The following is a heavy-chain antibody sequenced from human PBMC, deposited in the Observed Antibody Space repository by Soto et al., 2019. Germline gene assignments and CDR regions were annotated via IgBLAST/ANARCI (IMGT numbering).Heavy chain of an antibody. J-gene: IGHJ6*03. Sequence: GGSLRLSCAASGFTFSSYAMSWVRQAPGKGLEWVSAISGSGGSTYYADSVKGRFTISRDNSKNTLYLQMNSLRAEDTAVYYCAKDGGGYCSSTSCLLGYYMDVWGKGTTVTVSS. CDR1: GFTFSSYA. CDR2: ISGSGGST. CDR3: AKDGGGYCSSTSCLLGYYMDV. D-gene: IGHD2-2*01. V-gene: IGHV3-23*01.